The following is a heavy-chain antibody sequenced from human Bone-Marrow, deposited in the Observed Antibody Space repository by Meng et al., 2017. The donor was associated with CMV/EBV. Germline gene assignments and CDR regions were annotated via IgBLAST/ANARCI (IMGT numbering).Heavy chain of an antibody. J-gene: IGHJ4*02. CDR2: ISYDGSNK. CDR1: GFTFSSYA. CDR3: ARGSNWYSSSWYLAYYFDY. Sequence: GGSLRLSCAASGFTFSSYAMHWVRQAPGKGLEWVAVISYDGSNKYYADSVKGRFTISRDNSKNTLYLQMNSLRAEDTAVYYCARGSNWYSSSWYLAYYFDYWGQGTLVTLSS. D-gene: IGHD6-13*01. V-gene: IGHV3-30*04.